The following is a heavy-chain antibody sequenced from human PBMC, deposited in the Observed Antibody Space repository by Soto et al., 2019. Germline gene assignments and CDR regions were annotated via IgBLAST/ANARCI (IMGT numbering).Heavy chain of an antibody. CDR2: ISYSGNT. CDR1: GGSINGFY. V-gene: IGHV4-59*12. J-gene: IGHJ4*02. Sequence: SETLSLTCTVSGGSINGFYWTWIRQPPGKGLEWIGYISYSGNTNYSPSLKSRVTISVDTSKRLLSLKLTSVTTADAAVYFCARAPMGISRSYFDNWDQGTPGTLSS. CDR3: ARAPMGISRSYFDN. D-gene: IGHD2-21*01.